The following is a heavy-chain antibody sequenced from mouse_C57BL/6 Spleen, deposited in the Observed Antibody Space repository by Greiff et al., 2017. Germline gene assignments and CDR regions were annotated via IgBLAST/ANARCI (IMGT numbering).Heavy chain of an antibody. CDR3: ASYPMTTVVATSDAMDY. V-gene: IGHV1-4*01. J-gene: IGHJ4*01. D-gene: IGHD1-1*01. CDR1: GYTFTSYT. Sequence: VQLQQSGAELARPGASVKMSCKASGYTFTSYTMHWVKQRPGQGLEWIGYINPSSGYTKYNQKFKDKATLTADKSSSTAYMQLSSLTSEDSAVYYCASYPMTTVVATSDAMDYWGQGTSVTVSS. CDR2: INPSSGYT.